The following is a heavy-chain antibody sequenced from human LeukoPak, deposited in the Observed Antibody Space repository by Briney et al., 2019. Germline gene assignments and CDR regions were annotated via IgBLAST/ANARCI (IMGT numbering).Heavy chain of an antibody. J-gene: IGHJ5*02. CDR2: FDPEDGET. V-gene: IGHV1-24*01. D-gene: IGHD6-13*01. Sequence: ASVKVSCQFSGYTHTELSMHGVRQAPGKGLEWMGGFDPEDGETIYAQKFQGRVTMTEDTSTDTAYMELSSLRSEDTAVYYCARVSPRIAYSSSWANWFDPWGQGTLVTVPS. CDR3: ARVSPRIAYSSSWANWFDP. CDR1: GYTHTELS.